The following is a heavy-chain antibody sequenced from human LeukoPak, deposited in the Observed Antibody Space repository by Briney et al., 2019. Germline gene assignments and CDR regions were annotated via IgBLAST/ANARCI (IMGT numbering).Heavy chain of an antibody. V-gene: IGHV4-34*01. J-gene: IGHJ6*03. CDR1: GGSFSGYY. Sequence: SETLSLTCAVYGGSFSGYYWSWIRQPPGKGLEWIGEINHSGSTNYNPSLKSRVTISVDTSKNQFSLKLSSVTAADTAVYYCARGSFDYDFWSGYYPRYMDVWGKGTTVTVSS. D-gene: IGHD3-3*01. CDR3: ARGSFDYDFWSGYYPRYMDV. CDR2: INHSGST.